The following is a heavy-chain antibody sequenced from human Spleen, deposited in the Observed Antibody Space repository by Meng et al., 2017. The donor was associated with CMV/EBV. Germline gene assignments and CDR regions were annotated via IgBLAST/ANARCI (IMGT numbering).Heavy chain of an antibody. V-gene: IGHV1-69*05. CDR1: GGTFSSYA. CDR2: IIPIFGTA. J-gene: IGHJ6*02. CDR3: ASAWDYYYGLDV. Sequence: SVKVSCKASGGTFSSYAISWVRQAPGQGLEWMGGIIPIFGTANYAQKFQGRVTITTDESTSTAYMELSSLRSEDTAVYYCASAWDYYYGLDVWGHGTTVTVSS.